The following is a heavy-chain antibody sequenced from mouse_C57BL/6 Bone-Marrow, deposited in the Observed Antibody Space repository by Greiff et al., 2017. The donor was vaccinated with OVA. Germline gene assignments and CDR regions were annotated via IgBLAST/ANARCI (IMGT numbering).Heavy chain of an antibody. CDR3: TSLGLRRGLDYLDY. CDR2: IDPEDGDT. J-gene: IGHJ2*01. D-gene: IGHD2-2*01. V-gene: IGHV14-1*01. Sequence: EVQLQQSGAELVRPGASVKLSCTASGFNIKDYYMHWVKQRPEQGLEWIGRIDPEDGDTEYAPKFQGKATMPADTSSNTAYLQLSSLTSEDTAVYYCTSLGLRRGLDYLDYWGQGTTLTASS. CDR1: GFNIKDYY.